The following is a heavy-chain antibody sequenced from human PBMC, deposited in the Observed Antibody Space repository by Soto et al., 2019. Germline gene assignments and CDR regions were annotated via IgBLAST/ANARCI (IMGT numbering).Heavy chain of an antibody. CDR1: GYTFTSYG. CDR2: ISAYNGNT. V-gene: IGHV1-18*01. J-gene: IGHJ4*02. D-gene: IGHD2-15*01. CDR3: ARVKCSGGSCYGGGYFDY. Sequence: GASLKVSCKASGYTFTSYGISWVRQAPGQGLEWMGWISAYNGNTNYAQKLQGRVTMTTDTSTSTAYMELRSLRSDDTAVYYCARVKCSGGSCYGGGYFDYWGQGTLVTVSS.